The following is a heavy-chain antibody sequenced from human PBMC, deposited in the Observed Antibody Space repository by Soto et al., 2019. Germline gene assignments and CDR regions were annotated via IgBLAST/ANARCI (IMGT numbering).Heavy chain of an antibody. D-gene: IGHD2-2*01. CDR3: ASHYCSSTSCYARGAFDI. V-gene: IGHV1-8*01. CDR1: GYTFTSYD. CDR2: MNPNSGNT. J-gene: IGHJ3*02. Sequence: ASVKVSCKASGYTFTSYDINWVRQATGQGLEWMGWMNPNSGNTGYAQKFQGRVTMTRNTSISTAYMELSSLRSEDTAVYYCASHYCSSTSCYARGAFDIWGQGTMVT.